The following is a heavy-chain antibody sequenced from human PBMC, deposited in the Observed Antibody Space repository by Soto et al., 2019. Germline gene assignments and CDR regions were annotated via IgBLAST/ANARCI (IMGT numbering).Heavy chain of an antibody. Sequence: QVQLVESGGGVVQPGRSLRLSCAASGFTFSSYAMHWVRQAPGKGLEWVAVISYDGSNKYYADSVKGRFTISRDNSKNTLYLQMNSLRAEDTAVYYCARAIVVVTNFDYWGQGTLVTVSS. D-gene: IGHD3-22*01. V-gene: IGHV3-30-3*01. CDR3: ARAIVVVTNFDY. J-gene: IGHJ4*02. CDR2: ISYDGSNK. CDR1: GFTFSSYA.